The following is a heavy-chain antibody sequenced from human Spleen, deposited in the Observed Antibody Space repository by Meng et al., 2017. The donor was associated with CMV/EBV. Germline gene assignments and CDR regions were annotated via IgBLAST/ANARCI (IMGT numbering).Heavy chain of an antibody. V-gene: IGHV3-23*03. J-gene: IGHJ4*02. Sequence: GGSLRLSCAASGFTVSSNYMSWVRQAPGKGLEWVSVIYSGGSSTYYADSVKGRFTISRDNSKNTLYLQMNSLRAEDTAVYYCAKTSGSYSLLDYFDYWGQGTLVTVSS. CDR2: IYSGGSST. CDR1: GFTVSSNY. CDR3: AKTSGSYSLLDYFDY. D-gene: IGHD1-26*01.